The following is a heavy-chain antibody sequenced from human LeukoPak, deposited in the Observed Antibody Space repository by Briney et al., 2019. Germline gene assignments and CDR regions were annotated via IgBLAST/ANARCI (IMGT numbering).Heavy chain of an antibody. CDR2: IRNDGNKY. CDR3: AKAPVTSCRGAYCYPFDS. J-gene: IGHJ4*02. Sequence: PGGSLRLSCVASGFTFSSSGMHWVRQSPGKGLDWVAFIRNDGNKYNYAESVRGRFTISRDNSKNTLYLQMNSLRAEDAAVYFCAKAPVTSCRGAYCYPFDSWGQGTLVTVSS. CDR1: GFTFSSSG. V-gene: IGHV3-30*02. D-gene: IGHD2-21*01.